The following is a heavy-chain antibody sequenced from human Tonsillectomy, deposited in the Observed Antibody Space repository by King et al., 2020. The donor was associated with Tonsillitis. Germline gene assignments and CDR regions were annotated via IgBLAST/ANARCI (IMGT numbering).Heavy chain of an antibody. CDR3: ARGGDIVVDYYMDV. J-gene: IGHJ6*03. V-gene: IGHV3-30-3*01. CDR2: ISYDGSNK. Sequence: VQLVESGGGVVQPGRSLRLSCAASGFTFSSYAMHWVRQAPAKGLEWVAGISYDGSNKYYADSWMGRFTNSRDNSKNTLYLQMNSLRAEDTAVYYCARGGDIVVDYYMDVWGKGTTVTVSS. D-gene: IGHD2-2*01. CDR1: GFTFSSYA.